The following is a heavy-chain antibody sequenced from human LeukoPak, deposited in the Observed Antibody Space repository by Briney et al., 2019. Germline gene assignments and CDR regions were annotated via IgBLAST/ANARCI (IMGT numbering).Heavy chain of an antibody. Sequence: GASVKVSCEASGLTFTGVNFIHWVRQAPGQGPEWMGWINTNSGVTDYARKFQGRVTMTRDTSISTAYMELYRLTSDDMAMYYCTRDRLSKRFDPWGQGTLVTVSS. CDR1: GLTFTGVNF. CDR3: TRDRLSKRFDP. CDR2: INTNSGVT. J-gene: IGHJ5*02. D-gene: IGHD2-21*01. V-gene: IGHV1-2*02.